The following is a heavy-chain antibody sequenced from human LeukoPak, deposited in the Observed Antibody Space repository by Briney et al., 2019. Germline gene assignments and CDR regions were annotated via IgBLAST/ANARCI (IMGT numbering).Heavy chain of an antibody. CDR2: INPNSGGT. J-gene: IGHJ4*02. CDR1: GYTFTGYY. CDR3: ARDKNPIFGGGSDY. D-gene: IGHD3-3*01. Sequence: GASVKVSCKASGYTFTGYYMHWVRQAPGQGLEWMGWINPNSGGTNYAQKLQGRVTMTTDTSTSTAYMELRSLRSDDTAVYYCARDKNPIFGGGSDYWGQGTLVTVSS. V-gene: IGHV1-2*02.